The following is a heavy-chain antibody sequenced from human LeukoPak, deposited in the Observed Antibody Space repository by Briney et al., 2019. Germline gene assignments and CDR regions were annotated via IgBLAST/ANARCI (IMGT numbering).Heavy chain of an antibody. J-gene: IGHJ4*02. CDR1: GFTFSSYE. D-gene: IGHD6-13*01. V-gene: IGHV3-48*03. CDR3: AREAYRIAAAGGFDY. Sequence: GPLRLSCAASGFTFSSYEINWVRQAPGKGLEWVSYISSSGSTIYYADSVKGRFTISRDNAKNSLYLQMNSLRAEDTAVYYCAREAYRIAAAGGFDYWGQGTLVTVSS. CDR2: ISSSGSTI.